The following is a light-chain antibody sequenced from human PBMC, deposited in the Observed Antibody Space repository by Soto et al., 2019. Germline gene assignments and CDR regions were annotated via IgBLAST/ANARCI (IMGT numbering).Light chain of an antibody. CDR2: AAS. J-gene: IGKJ3*01. Sequence: DIQLTQSPSFLSASVGDRVTIICRASQGISSYLAWYQQKPGKAPNLLIYAASTLQTGVPSRFSGSGSGTEFTLTLSGLQPEDFATYYCQQLNNSPFTFGPGTKVDIK. V-gene: IGKV1-9*01. CDR1: QGISSY. CDR3: QQLNNSPFT.